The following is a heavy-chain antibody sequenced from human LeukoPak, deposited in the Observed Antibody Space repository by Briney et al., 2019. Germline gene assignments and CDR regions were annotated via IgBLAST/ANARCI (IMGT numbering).Heavy chain of an antibody. V-gene: IGHV3-30*18. CDR3: AKETDGVDAFDI. J-gene: IGHJ3*02. Sequence: GGSLRLSCAASGFTFSTHGIHWVRQAPGKGLEWVAVISYDGSNKYYADSVKGRFTISRDNSKNTLYLQMNSLRAEDTAVYYCAKETDGVDAFDIWGQGTMVTVSS. D-gene: IGHD2-21*02. CDR2: ISYDGSNK. CDR1: GFTFSTHG.